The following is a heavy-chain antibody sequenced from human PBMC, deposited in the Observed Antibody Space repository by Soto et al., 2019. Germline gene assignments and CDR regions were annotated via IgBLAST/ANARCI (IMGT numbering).Heavy chain of an antibody. V-gene: IGHV3-30*18. CDR2: ILNDGTKK. J-gene: IGHJ4*02. CDR1: GFIFSNYD. CDR3: TKDKGWQQVILHY. D-gene: IGHD2-21*01. Sequence: QVQVVESGGGVVQPGRSLRLSCAASGFIFSNYDMHWVRQAPGKGPEWVAFILNDGTKKYYADSVRGRFTLSRDNSKNTVYLQMNSLRPEDTAVYYCTKDKGWQQVILHYWGQGTLVTVSS.